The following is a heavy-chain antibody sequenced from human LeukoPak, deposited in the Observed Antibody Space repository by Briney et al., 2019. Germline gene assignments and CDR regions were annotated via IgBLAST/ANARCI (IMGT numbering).Heavy chain of an antibody. Sequence: GASVKVSCKASGYTFTSYDINWVRQATGHGLEWMGWMNPHSGNTGYAQKFQGRVTMTRNTSIGTAYMELSSLRSEDTAVYYCARRDVVVPAAMVTFDPWGQGTLVTVSS. CDR1: GYTFTSYD. CDR3: ARRDVVVPAAMVTFDP. CDR2: MNPHSGNT. V-gene: IGHV1-8*01. D-gene: IGHD2-2*01. J-gene: IGHJ5*02.